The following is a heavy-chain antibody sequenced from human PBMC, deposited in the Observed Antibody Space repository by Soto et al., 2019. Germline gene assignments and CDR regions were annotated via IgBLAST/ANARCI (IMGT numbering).Heavy chain of an antibody. J-gene: IGHJ4*02. D-gene: IGHD3-16*01. CDR2: ISSSSSYI. CDR3: ARDPDYDYVWGRMYYFDY. V-gene: IGHV3-21*01. CDR1: GFTFSSYS. Sequence: GGSLRLSCAASGFTFSSYSMNWVRQAPGKGLEWVSSISSSSSYIYYADSVKGRFTISRDNAKNSLYLQMNSLRAEDTAVYYCARDPDYDYVWGRMYYFDYWGQGTLVTVSS.